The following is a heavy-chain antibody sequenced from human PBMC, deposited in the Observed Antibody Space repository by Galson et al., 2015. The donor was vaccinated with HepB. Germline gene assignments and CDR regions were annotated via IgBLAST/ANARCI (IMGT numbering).Heavy chain of an antibody. Sequence: SLRLSCAASGFTFSSYAMHWVRQAPGKGLEWVAVISYDGSNKYYADSVKGRFTISRDNSKNTLYLQMNSLRAEDTAVYYCARSGAAAPVGMDVWGQGTTVTVSS. CDR2: ISYDGSNK. D-gene: IGHD6-13*01. V-gene: IGHV3-30-3*01. CDR3: ARSGAAAPVGMDV. CDR1: GFTFSSYA. J-gene: IGHJ6*02.